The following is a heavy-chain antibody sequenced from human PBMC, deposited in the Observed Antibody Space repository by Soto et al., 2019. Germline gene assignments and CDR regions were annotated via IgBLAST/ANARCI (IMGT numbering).Heavy chain of an antibody. Sequence: SETLSLTCTVSGGSISSYYWSWIRQPPGKGLEWIGYIYYSGSTNYNPSLKSRVTISVDTSKNQFSLKLSSVTAADTAVYYCARASLTALFDYWGQGTLVIVSS. J-gene: IGHJ4*02. CDR3: ARASLTALFDY. CDR1: GGSISSYY. V-gene: IGHV4-59*01. CDR2: IYYSGST.